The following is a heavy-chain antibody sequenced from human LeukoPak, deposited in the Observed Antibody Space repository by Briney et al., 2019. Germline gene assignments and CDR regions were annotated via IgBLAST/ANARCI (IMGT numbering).Heavy chain of an antibody. CDR2: ISAYNGNT. J-gene: IGHJ4*02. D-gene: IGHD4-23*01. V-gene: IGHV1-18*01. CDR3: ARDGDPYGGNACDY. CDR1: GYTFTSNG. Sequence: ASVKVSCKASGYTFTSNGISWVRQAPGEGLEWMVWISAYNGNTNYAQKLQGRVTMTTDTSTSTAYMELRSLRSDDTAVYYCARDGDPYGGNACDYWGQGTLVTVSS.